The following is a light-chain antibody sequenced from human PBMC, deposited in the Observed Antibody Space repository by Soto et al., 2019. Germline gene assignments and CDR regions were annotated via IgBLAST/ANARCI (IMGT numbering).Light chain of an antibody. CDR3: QQGGSFPIT. CDR1: QDIGSW. J-gene: IGKJ5*01. Sequence: DIQMTQSPSSVSASVGDRVTITCRASQDIGSWLAWYQQKPGKAPDLLIYGASSLQSGVPSRFHGSGSGTDFTLTISSLQPEDFATYYCQQGGSFPITFGQGTRLEIK. CDR2: GAS. V-gene: IGKV1-12*01.